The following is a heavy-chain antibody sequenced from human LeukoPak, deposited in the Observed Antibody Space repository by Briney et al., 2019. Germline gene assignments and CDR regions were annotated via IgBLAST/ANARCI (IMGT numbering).Heavy chain of an antibody. CDR1: GFTFSSYG. J-gene: IGHJ4*02. D-gene: IGHD3-10*01. CDR2: ISSSGDYT. CDR3: AKDSSLRSWFGELFN. V-gene: IGHV3-23*01. Sequence: GGSLRLSCAASGFTFSSYGMGWVRQAPGKGLEWVSSISSSGDYTYYADSVKGRFTISRENSMNTLYLQMNSLRAEDTAIYYCAKDSSLRSWFGELFNWGQGTLVTVSS.